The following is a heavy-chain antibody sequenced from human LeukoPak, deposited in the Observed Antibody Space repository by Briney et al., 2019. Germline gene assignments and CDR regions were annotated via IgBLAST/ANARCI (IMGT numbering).Heavy chain of an antibody. V-gene: IGHV4-34*01. CDR2: INHSGST. Sequence: PSETLSLTCAVYGGSFSGYYWSWIRQPPGKGLEWIGEINHSGSTNYNPSLKSRVTISVDTSKNQFSLKLSSVTAADTAVYYCARSSAMVTPFDYWGQGTLVTVSS. CDR3: ARSSAMVTPFDY. D-gene: IGHD5-18*01. J-gene: IGHJ4*02. CDR1: GGSFSGYY.